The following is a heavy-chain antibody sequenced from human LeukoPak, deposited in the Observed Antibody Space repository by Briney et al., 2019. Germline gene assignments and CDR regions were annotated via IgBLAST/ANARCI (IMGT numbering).Heavy chain of an antibody. V-gene: IGHV1-2*02. CDR3: ARVEVRGVIQWFDP. CDR1: GYTFTGYY. CDR2: INPNSGGT. D-gene: IGHD3-10*01. J-gene: IGHJ5*02. Sequence: ASVKVSCTASGYTFTGYYMHWVRQAPGPGLEWMGWINPNSGGTNYAQKFQGRVTMTRDTSISTAYMELSRLRSDDTAVYYCARVEVRGVIQWFDPWGQGTLVTVSS.